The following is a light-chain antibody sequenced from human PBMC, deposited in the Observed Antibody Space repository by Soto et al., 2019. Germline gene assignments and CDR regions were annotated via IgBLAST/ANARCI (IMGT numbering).Light chain of an antibody. V-gene: IGKV1-5*03. J-gene: IGKJ1*01. Sequence: DIQMTQSPSTLSASVGDRVTITCRASRSISVWLAWYQQKAGKAPNLLIYKASRLESGAPSRFSGSGSETEFTLTISGLQPGDSATYYCQQYNSYSPTFGQGTKVDIK. CDR2: KAS. CDR1: RSISVW. CDR3: QQYNSYSPT.